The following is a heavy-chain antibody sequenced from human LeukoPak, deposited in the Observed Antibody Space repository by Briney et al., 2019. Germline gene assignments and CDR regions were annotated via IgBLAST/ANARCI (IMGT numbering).Heavy chain of an antibody. J-gene: IGHJ5*02. CDR3: ARSRFTMVRERAGWFDP. CDR1: GGSISSGSYY. V-gene: IGHV4-61*02. D-gene: IGHD3-10*01. CDR2: IYTSGST. Sequence: KPSQTLSLTCTVPGGSISSGSYYWSWIRQPAGKGLEWIGRIYTSGSTNYNPSPKSRVTISVDTSKNQFSLKLSSVTAADTAVYYCARSRFTMVRERAGWFDPWGQGTLVTVSS.